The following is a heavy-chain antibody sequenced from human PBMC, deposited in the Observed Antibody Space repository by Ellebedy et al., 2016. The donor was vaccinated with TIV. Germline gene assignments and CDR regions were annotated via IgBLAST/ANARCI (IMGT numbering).Heavy chain of an antibody. J-gene: IGHJ3*01. CDR3: ARQKAKGGAFDV. D-gene: IGHD6-25*01. Sequence: GESLKISXKASGYTFIYYWIGWVRHMPGKGLEWVAIIYPQDSDTRYSPSFEGQVTISVDKSSNTAYLQWSRPKASDTAIYYCARQKAKGGAFDVWGQGTMVTFSA. CDR1: GYTFIYYW. CDR2: IYPQDSDT. V-gene: IGHV5-51*01.